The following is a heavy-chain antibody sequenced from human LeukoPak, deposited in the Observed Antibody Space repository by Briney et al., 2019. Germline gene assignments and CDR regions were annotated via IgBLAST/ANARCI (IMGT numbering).Heavy chain of an antibody. CDR3: ARGYYMDV. CDR2: IIPILGIA. V-gene: IGHV1-69*04. J-gene: IGHJ6*03. Sequence: SVKVSCKASGGTFSSYAISWVRQAPRQGLEWMGRIIPILGIANYAQKFQGRVTITADKSTSTAYMELSSLRSEDTAVYYCARGYYMDVWGKGTTVTVSS. CDR1: GGTFSSYA.